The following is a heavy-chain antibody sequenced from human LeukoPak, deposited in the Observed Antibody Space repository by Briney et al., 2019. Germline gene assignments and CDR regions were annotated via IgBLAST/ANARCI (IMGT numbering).Heavy chain of an antibody. CDR2: ISSSSSTI. Sequence: PGGSLRLSCGASGFTFSSYSMNWVRQAPGKGLEWVSYISSSSSTIYYADSVKGRFTISRDNAKNSLYLQMNSLRAEDTAVYYCARDRSGWPVYWYFDLWGRGTLVTVSS. CDR1: GFTFSSYS. CDR3: ARDRSGWPVYWYFDL. V-gene: IGHV3-48*01. J-gene: IGHJ2*01. D-gene: IGHD6-19*01.